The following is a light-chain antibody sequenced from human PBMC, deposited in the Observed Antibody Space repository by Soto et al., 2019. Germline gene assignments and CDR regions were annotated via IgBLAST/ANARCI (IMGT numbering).Light chain of an antibody. J-gene: IGLJ1*01. CDR2: EAS. CDR1: STDFVSYNR. CDR3: QSYDSSLSGCV. V-gene: IGLV2-18*02. Sequence: QSVLTQPPSVSGSPGQSVTISCTGTSTDFVSYNRVSWYQQPPGTAPKLIIYEASNRPSGVPDRFSGSKSGNTASLTISGLQAEDEADYYCQSYDSSLSGCVFGTGTKVTVL.